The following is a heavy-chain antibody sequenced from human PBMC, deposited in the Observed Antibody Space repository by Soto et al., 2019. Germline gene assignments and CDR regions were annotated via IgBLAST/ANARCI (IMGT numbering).Heavy chain of an antibody. CDR3: ARSHIVPRLFMYPYDY. V-gene: IGHV4-30-4*01. D-gene: IGHD6-6*01. Sequence: SETLSLTCTVSGGSMSRGDYYWSWIRQPPGKGLEWIGFIYHTGSTYYSPSLKSRVTISVDTSKNQFSLKLSSVTAADTAVYYCARSHIVPRLFMYPYDYWGQGSLVTVSS. CDR1: GGSMSRGDYY. CDR2: IYHTGST. J-gene: IGHJ4*02.